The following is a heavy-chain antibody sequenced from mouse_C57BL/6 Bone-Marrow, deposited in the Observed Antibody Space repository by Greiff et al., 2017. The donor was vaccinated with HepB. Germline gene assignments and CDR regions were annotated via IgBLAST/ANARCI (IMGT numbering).Heavy chain of an antibody. CDR1: GYTFTSYW. CDR2: IYPGSGST. D-gene: IGHD1-1*01. J-gene: IGHJ2*01. Sequence: QVQLQQPGAELVKPGASVKMSCKASGYTFTSYWIAWVKQRPGQGLEWIGDIYPGSGSTNYNEKFKSKATLTVDTSSSTAYMQLSSLTSEDSAVYYCARGALIQLRSPLDYWGQGTTLTVSS. CDR3: ARGALIQLRSPLDY. V-gene: IGHV1-55*01.